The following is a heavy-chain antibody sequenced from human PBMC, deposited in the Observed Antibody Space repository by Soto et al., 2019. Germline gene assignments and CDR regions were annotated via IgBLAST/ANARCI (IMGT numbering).Heavy chain of an antibody. CDR1: GCTFSSYA. Sequence: QVQLVQSGAEVKKPGSSVKVSCKASGCTFSSYAISWVRQAPGQGLEWMGGIIPIFGTANYAQKFQGRVTITADESTSTAYMGLSSLRFEDTAVYYCARDRRIQLWSPGYFFGMDVWGQGTTVTVSS. V-gene: IGHV1-69*01. CDR2: IIPIFGTA. J-gene: IGHJ6*02. CDR3: ARDRRIQLWSPGYFFGMDV. D-gene: IGHD5-18*01.